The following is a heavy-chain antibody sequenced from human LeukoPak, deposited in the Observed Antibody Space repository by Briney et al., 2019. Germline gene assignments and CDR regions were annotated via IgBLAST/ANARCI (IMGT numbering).Heavy chain of an antibody. D-gene: IGHD3-10*01. J-gene: IGHJ5*02. CDR3: ARSVVDYYGSPNWFDP. CDR2: IYFNGKT. Sequence: PSETLSLTCTVSGGSTNTADYHWSWIRQSPGTGLEWIGNIYFNGKTDYNPSLKSRVTISLQMSKNQFSLKLRSATVADTAMYYCARSVVDYYGSPNWFDPWGQGALVTVSS. CDR1: GGSTNTADYH. V-gene: IGHV4-30-4*01.